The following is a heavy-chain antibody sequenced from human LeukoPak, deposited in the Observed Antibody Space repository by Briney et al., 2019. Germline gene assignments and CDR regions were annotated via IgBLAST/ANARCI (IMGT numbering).Heavy chain of an antibody. CDR3: AREGGDSSGYYHDS. CDR2: IHYRGTT. Sequence: KASETLSLTCTVSGGSISSYYWSWIRQPPGKGLEWIGSIHYRGTTYYNPSLKSRVTISVDTSKNQFSLKLSSVTAADTAVYFCAREGGDSSGYYHDSWGQGTLVTVSS. V-gene: IGHV4-39*07. J-gene: IGHJ4*02. CDR1: GGSISSYY. D-gene: IGHD3-22*01.